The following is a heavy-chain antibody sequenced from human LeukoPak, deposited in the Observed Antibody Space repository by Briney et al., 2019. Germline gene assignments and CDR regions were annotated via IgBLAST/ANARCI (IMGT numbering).Heavy chain of an antibody. Sequence: PGGFLRLSCAASGFTFSSYAMHWVRQAPGKGLEWVAVISYDGSNKYYADSVKGRFTISRDNSKNTLYLQMNSLRAEDTAVYYCARDRDVVVVAATHIYYPHYWGQGTLVTVSS. CDR1: GFTFSSYA. CDR3: ARDRDVVVVAATHIYYPHY. D-gene: IGHD2-15*01. CDR2: ISYDGSNK. J-gene: IGHJ4*02. V-gene: IGHV3-30*04.